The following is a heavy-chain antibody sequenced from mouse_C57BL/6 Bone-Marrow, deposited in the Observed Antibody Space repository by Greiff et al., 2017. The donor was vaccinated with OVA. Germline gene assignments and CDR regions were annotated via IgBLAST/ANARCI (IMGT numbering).Heavy chain of an antibody. CDR1: SFSLTSYG. J-gene: IGHJ3*01. V-gene: IGHV2-2*01. CDR3: ATYGNYAWFAY. D-gene: IGHD2-1*01. CDR2: IWSGGSQ. Sequence: QVQLQQSGPGLVQPSQSLSITCTVSSFSLTSYGVHWVRQSPGKGLEWLGVIWSGGSQDYNAAFISRLSISKDNSKSQVFFKMNSLQADDTAIYYCATYGNYAWFAYWGQGTLVTVSA.